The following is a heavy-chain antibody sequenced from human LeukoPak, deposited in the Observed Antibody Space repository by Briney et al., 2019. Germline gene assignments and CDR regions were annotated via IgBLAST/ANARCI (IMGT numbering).Heavy chain of an antibody. Sequence: PGGSLRLSCASSGFTFSSYSMNWARQAPGKGLEWASYISSSGTTISYADSVKGRFTISRDSTRNSLYLQMNSLRVEDTAIYYCARDLKGYSSSGGVDFWGQGILVTVSS. CDR1: GFTFSSYS. V-gene: IGHV3-48*01. J-gene: IGHJ4*02. CDR2: ISSSGTTI. CDR3: ARDLKGYSSSGGVDF. D-gene: IGHD6-13*01.